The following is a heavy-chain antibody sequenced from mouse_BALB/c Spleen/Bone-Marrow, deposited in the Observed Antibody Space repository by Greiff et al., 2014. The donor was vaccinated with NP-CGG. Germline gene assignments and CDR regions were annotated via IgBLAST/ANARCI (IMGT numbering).Heavy chain of an antibody. CDR3: ARRVNYYGFYFDY. V-gene: IGHV1S56*01. CDR1: GYTFTSYY. CDR2: IYPGNVNT. J-gene: IGHJ2*01. D-gene: IGHD1-2*01. Sequence: VKLMESGPELVKPGASVRISCKASGYTFTSYYIHWVKQRPGQGLEWIGWIYPGNVNTRYNEKFKGKATLTADKSSSTAYMQLSSLTSEDSAVYFCARRVNYYGFYFDYWGQGTTLTVSS.